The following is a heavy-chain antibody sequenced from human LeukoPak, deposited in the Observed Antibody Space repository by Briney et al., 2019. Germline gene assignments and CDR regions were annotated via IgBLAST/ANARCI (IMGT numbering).Heavy chain of an antibody. D-gene: IGHD3-10*01. CDR1: GGSISSGDYY. V-gene: IGHV4-30-4*01. CDR3: ARVTFYGSGSSFYFDY. CDR2: IYYSGST. Sequence: TSETLSLTCTVSGGSISSGDYYWSWIRQPPGKGLEWIGYIYYSGSTYYNPSLKSRVSISVDTSKNQFSLKLSSVTAADTAVYYCARVTFYGSGSSFYFDYWGQGTLVTVSS. J-gene: IGHJ4*02.